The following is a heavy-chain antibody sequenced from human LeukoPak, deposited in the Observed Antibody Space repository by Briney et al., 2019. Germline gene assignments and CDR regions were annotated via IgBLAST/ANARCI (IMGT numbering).Heavy chain of an antibody. J-gene: IGHJ4*02. CDR3: ARDHYYGSGSFDY. V-gene: IGHV3-48*03. CDR1: GFTFSSYE. Sequence: GGSLSRSFAASGFTFSSYEMNWVRQAPGKGLEWISYISSSNTIYYADSVKGRFTISRDNANNSLYLQMNSLRAEDTAVYYCARDHYYGSGSFDYWGQGALVSESS. CDR2: ISSSNTI. D-gene: IGHD3-10*01.